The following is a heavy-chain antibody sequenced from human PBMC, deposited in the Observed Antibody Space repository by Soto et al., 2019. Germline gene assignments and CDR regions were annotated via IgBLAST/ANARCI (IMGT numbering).Heavy chain of an antibody. V-gene: IGHV3-43*01. D-gene: IGHD3-3*01. J-gene: IGHJ4*02. CDR2: IGRDGIYT. CDR3: AKEKHEASWTSFDY. Sequence: EVQLVESGGAVVQPGGSLRLSCAASGFTFDDFSMHWVRQAPGKGLEWVSLIGRDGIYTYYADSVKGRFTISRDNSKNSLYLQMNSLTTEDTAFYFCAKEKHEASWTSFDYWGQGTLVTVSS. CDR1: GFTFDDFS.